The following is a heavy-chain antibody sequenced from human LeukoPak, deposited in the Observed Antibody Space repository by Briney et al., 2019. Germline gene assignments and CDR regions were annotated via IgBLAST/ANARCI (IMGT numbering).Heavy chain of an antibody. CDR2: ISGSGTTT. J-gene: IGHJ4*02. D-gene: IGHD3-10*01. V-gene: IGHV3-23*01. Sequence: PGGSVRLSCAASEFTFINYAMSWVRQAPGKGLEWVGTISGSGTTTNYADYVKGRFTITTDTSKNTMYMQMNSLRAEDTAVYYCASMGASIYGSYYFEYWGQGALVTVSS. CDR3: ASMGASIYGSYYFEY. CDR1: EFTFINYA.